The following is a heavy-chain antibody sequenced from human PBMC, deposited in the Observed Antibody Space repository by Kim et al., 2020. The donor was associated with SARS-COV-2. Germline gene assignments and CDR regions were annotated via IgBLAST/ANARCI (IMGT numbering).Heavy chain of an antibody. CDR1: GFTFSSYA. V-gene: IGHV3-30*04. Sequence: GGSLRLSCAASGFTFSSYAMHWVRQAPGKGLEWVAVISYDGSKKYYADSVKGRFTISRDNSKNTLYLQMNSLRPEDTAVYYCGSLRGKGDYPLWGQGTLVTVSS. CDR3: GSLRGKGDYPL. CDR2: ISYDGSKK. D-gene: IGHD4-17*01. J-gene: IGHJ4*02.